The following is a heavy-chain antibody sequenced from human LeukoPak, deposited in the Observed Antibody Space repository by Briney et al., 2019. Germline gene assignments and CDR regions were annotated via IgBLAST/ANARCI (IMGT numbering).Heavy chain of an antibody. V-gene: IGHV1-2*02. CDR2: INPNGGGT. J-gene: IGHJ6*02. Sequence: ASVKVSCKASGYTFTGYYMHWVRQAPGQGLEWMGWINPNGGGTNYAQKFQGRVTMTRDTSISTAYMELSRLRSDDTAVYYCARGLNYYYGMDVWGQGTTVTVSS. CDR3: ARGLNYYYGMDV. CDR1: GYTFTGYY.